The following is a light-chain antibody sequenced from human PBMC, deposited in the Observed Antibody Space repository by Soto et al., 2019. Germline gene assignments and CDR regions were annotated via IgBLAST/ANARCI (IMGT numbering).Light chain of an antibody. V-gene: IGLV2-14*01. Sequence: QSVLTHPASVSGSPGQSIAISCIGSSSDVGGYNYVSWHQQHPGKAPKVVIYDVSNRPSGFSDRFSGPKSGNTASLTISGLQAEDEADYYCSSYTSSSTYVFGTGTKVTVL. CDR2: DVS. J-gene: IGLJ1*01. CDR1: SSDVGGYNY. CDR3: SSYTSSSTYV.